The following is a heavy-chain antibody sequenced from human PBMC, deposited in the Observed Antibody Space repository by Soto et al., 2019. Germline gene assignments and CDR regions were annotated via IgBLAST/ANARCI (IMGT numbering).Heavy chain of an antibody. CDR3: ARDRLARGIPVAGRIDY. V-gene: IGHV3-21*01. D-gene: IGHD6-19*01. CDR2: ISSTGALM. CDR1: GVIFSKYS. J-gene: IGHJ4*02. Sequence: GSLRISYEASGVIFSKYSMNWVRQAPGKGLEWVSSISSTGALMYYADSVKGRFTISRDDADNSLYLQMNRLRVEDTAVYYCARDRLARGIPVAGRIDYWGQGALVTVSS.